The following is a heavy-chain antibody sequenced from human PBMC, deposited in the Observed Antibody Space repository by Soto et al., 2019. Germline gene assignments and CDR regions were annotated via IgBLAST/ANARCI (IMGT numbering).Heavy chain of an antibody. D-gene: IGHD2-21*02. V-gene: IGHV1-46*01. CDR2: INPSGGST. CDR1: GYTFTSYY. J-gene: IGHJ3*02. Sequence: ASVKVSCKASGYTFTSYYMHWVRQAPGQGLEWMGIINPSGGSTSYAQKFQGRVTITADESTSTAYMELSSLRSEDTAVYYCAREVVRHIVVVTASAFDIWGQGTMVTVSS. CDR3: AREVVRHIVVVTASAFDI.